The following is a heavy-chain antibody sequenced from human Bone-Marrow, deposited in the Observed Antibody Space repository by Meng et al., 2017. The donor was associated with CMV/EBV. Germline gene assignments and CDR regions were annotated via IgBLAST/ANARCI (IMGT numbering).Heavy chain of an antibody. CDR3: ARSRQASGGAQYYYDSSSYYKDWFDP. Sequence: VRQAPGRRLEWMGGIIPIFGPGRFALKFKGRGTITRDESTSTADMALSSMRSEDTAVYYWARSRQASGGAQYYYDSSSYYKDWFDPWGQGTLVTVSS. J-gene: IGHJ5*02. V-gene: IGHV1-69*05. D-gene: IGHD3-22*01. CDR2: IIPIFGPG.